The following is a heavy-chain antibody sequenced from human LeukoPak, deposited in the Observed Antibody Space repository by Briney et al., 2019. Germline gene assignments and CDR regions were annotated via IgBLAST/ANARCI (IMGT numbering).Heavy chain of an antibody. Sequence: SGGSLRLSCAASGSTFSSYWMSWVRQAPGKGLEWVANIKQDGREKYYVDSVKGRFTIPRDNAKNSLYLQMNRLRAEDTAVYYCARVESGCSSTSCYRGGFNYWGQGTLVTVSS. CDR1: GSTFSSYW. D-gene: IGHD2-2*01. J-gene: IGHJ4*02. CDR2: IKQDGREK. CDR3: ARVESGCSSTSCYRGGFNY. V-gene: IGHV3-7*01.